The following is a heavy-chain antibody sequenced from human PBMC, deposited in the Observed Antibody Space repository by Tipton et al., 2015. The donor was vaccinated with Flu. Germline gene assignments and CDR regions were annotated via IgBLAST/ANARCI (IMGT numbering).Heavy chain of an antibody. CDR3: ARGWKYYYDTNSGPMDV. CDR2: ISYDGSNK. Sequence: SLRLSCAASGFTFSSYAMHWVRQAPGKGLEWVAVISYDGSNKYYADSVKGRFTISRDNSKNTLYLQMNSLRAEDTAVYYCARGWKYYYDTNSGPMDVWGQGTTVTVSS. V-gene: IGHV3-30-3*01. CDR1: GFTFSSYA. J-gene: IGHJ6*02. D-gene: IGHD3-22*01.